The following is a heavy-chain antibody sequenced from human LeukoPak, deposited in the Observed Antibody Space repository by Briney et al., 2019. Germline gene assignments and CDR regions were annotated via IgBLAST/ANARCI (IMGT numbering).Heavy chain of an antibody. V-gene: IGHV4-59*12. CDR3: ARGCSSTSCYWGRGDY. CDR1: GGSISSYY. CDR2: IYYSGST. J-gene: IGHJ4*02. Sequence: SETLSLACTVSGGSISSYYWSWIRQPPGKGLEWIGYIYYSGSTNYNPSLKSRVTISVDTSKNQFSLKLSSVTAADTAVYYCARGCSSTSCYWGRGDYWGQGTLVTVSS. D-gene: IGHD2-2*01.